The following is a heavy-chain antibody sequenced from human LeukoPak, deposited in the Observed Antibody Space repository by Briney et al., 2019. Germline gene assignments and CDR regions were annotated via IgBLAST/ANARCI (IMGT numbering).Heavy chain of an antibody. V-gene: IGHV4-59*08. D-gene: IGHD5-18*01. CDR3: ARQVTFGYAYAYYFDY. CDR1: GGSISSYY. CDR2: IYYSGST. J-gene: IGHJ4*02. Sequence: NPSETLSLTCTVSGGSISSYYWSWIRQPPGKGLEWIGYIYYSGSTNYNPSLKSRVTISVDTSKNQFSLKLSSVTAADTAVYYCARQVTFGYAYAYYFDYWGQGSLVTVSS.